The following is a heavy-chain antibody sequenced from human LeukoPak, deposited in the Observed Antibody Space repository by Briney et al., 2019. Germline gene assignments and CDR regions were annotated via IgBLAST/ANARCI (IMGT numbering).Heavy chain of an antibody. Sequence: ASVKVSCKASGYTFTAYYIHWVRQAPGQGLEWMGWINPNSGGTNYAQKFQGRVTLTRDTSITTAYMELSRLRSDDTAVYYCAKARGLYCSSTSCYDCDVWGKGTTLTVSS. V-gene: IGHV1-2*02. CDR3: AKARGLYCSSTSCYDCDV. D-gene: IGHD2-2*01. CDR2: INPNSGGT. J-gene: IGHJ6*04. CDR1: GYTFTAYY.